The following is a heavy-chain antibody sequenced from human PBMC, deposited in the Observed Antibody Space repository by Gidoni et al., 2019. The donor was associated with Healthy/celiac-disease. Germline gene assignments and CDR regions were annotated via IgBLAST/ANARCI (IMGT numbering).Heavy chain of an antibody. D-gene: IGHD5-12*01. CDR3: ARGRLLEMATEYYFDY. CDR1: GFTFSSYD. CDR2: IGTAGDT. V-gene: IGHV3-13*01. Sequence: EVQLVESGGGLVQPGGSLRLSCAASGFTFSSYDMHWVRQATGKGLEWVSAIGTAGDTYYPGSVKGRFTISRENAKNSLYLQMNSLRAGDTAVYYCARGRLLEMATEYYFDYWGQGTLVTVSS. J-gene: IGHJ4*02.